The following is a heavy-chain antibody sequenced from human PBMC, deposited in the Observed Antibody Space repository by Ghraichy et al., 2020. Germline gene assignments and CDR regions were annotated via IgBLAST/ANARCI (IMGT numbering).Heavy chain of an antibody. Sequence: GGSLRLSCVGSGFSFTSSEMNLVRQAPGKGLEWISYIGPYDATIYYADSVRGRFTISRDDARNSLFLQMNSLRAEDTAFYFCVRGEGGRTMNSAEFDFWGQGTLVTVSS. J-gene: IGHJ4*02. D-gene: IGHD3-22*01. CDR3: VRGEGGRTMNSAEFDF. CDR1: GFSFTSSE. V-gene: IGHV3-48*03. CDR2: IGPYDATI.